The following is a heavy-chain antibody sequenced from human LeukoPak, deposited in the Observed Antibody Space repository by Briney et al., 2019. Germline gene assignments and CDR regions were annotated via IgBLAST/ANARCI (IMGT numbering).Heavy chain of an antibody. CDR2: IKQDGTEK. D-gene: IGHD2-15*01. CDR3: AKGWSFDI. CDR1: GFTFSTFL. J-gene: IGHJ3*02. V-gene: IGHV3-7*01. Sequence: PGGSLRLSCVASGFTFSTFLMTWVRQAPGKVLEWVASIKQDGTEKYYVDSVKGRFTISRDNAKNSLYVQMDSLRAEDTAVYYCAKGWSFDIRGQGTMVTVTS.